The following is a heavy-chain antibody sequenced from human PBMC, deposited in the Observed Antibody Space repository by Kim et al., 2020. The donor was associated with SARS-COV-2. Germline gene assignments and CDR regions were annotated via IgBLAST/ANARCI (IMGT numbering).Heavy chain of an antibody. J-gene: IGHJ6*02. V-gene: IGHV5-51*01. CDR1: GYSFTSYW. CDR2: IYPGDSDT. D-gene: IGHD5-12*01. Sequence: GESLKISSKGSGYSFTSYWIGWVRQMPGKGLEWMGIIYPGDSDTRYSPSFQGQVTISADKSISTAYLQWSSLKASDTAMYYCARHIVATRYYYYYGMDVWGQGTTVTVSS. CDR3: ARHIVATRYYYYYGMDV.